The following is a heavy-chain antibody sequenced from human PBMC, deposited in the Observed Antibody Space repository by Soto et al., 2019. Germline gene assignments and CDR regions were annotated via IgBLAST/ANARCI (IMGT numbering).Heavy chain of an antibody. V-gene: IGHV3-9*01. CDR2: ISWNSGSI. CDR1: GFTFDDYA. Sequence: GGSLRLSCAASGFTFDDYAMHWVQQAPGKGLEWVSGISWNSGSIGYADSVKGRFTISRDNAKNSLYLQMNSLRAEDTALYYCAKDHRDIVVVVAAMGAFDIWGQGTMVTVSS. D-gene: IGHD2-15*01. CDR3: AKDHRDIVVVVAAMGAFDI. J-gene: IGHJ3*02.